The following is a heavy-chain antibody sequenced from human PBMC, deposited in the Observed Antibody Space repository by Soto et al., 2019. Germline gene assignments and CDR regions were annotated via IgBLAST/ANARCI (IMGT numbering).Heavy chain of an antibody. CDR1: GFTFSNYA. Sequence: GGSLRLSCAASGFTFSNYAMSWVRQAPGKGLEWVSTISGSGGRTYYGYSLKGRFTASRYNSNNTLYLHMNSLRAEDTAVYYCAKLTGSSYYYYHGLDVWGQGTTVTVSS. V-gene: IGHV3-23*01. J-gene: IGHJ6*02. CDR2: ISGSGGRT. CDR3: AKLTGSSYYYYHGLDV. D-gene: IGHD6-13*01.